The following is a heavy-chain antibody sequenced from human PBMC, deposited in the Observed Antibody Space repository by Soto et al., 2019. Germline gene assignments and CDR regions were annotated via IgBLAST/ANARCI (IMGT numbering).Heavy chain of an antibody. CDR1: GGSISSGGYS. D-gene: IGHD2-2*01. Sequence: SETLSLTCAVSGGSISSGGYSWSWIRQPPGKGLEWIGYIYHSGSTYYNTSLKSRVTISVDRSKNQFSLKLSSVTAADTVLYYCARADCSSTSCSPIFDYWGQGTLVTVSS. V-gene: IGHV4-30-2*01. CDR3: ARADCSSTSCSPIFDY. J-gene: IGHJ4*02. CDR2: IYHSGST.